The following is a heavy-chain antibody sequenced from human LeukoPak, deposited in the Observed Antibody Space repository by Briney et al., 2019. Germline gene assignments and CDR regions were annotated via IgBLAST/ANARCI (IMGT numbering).Heavy chain of an antibody. CDR2: INPSGGST. CDR3: ARLTGGLVDAFDI. V-gene: IGHV1-46*01. D-gene: IGHD1-20*01. J-gene: IGHJ3*02. Sequence: ASVTVSCKASGYTFTSYYMHWVRQAPGQGLEWMGIINPSGGSTSYAQKFQGRVTMTRDTSTSTVYMGLSSLRSEDTAVYYCARLTGGLVDAFDIWGQGTMVTVSS. CDR1: GYTFTSYY.